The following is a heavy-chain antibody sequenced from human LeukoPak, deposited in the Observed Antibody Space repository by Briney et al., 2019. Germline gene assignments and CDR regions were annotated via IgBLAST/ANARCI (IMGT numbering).Heavy chain of an antibody. Sequence: ASVKVSCKASGYTFTGYYMHWVRQAPGQGLEWMGWINPNSGGTNYAQKFQGRVTMTRDTSISTAYMELSRLRSDDTAVYYCARDSVEPAAYPPLDYWGQGTLVTVSS. CDR3: ARDSVEPAAYPPLDY. CDR1: GYTFTGYY. D-gene: IGHD2-2*01. CDR2: INPNSGGT. V-gene: IGHV1-2*02. J-gene: IGHJ4*02.